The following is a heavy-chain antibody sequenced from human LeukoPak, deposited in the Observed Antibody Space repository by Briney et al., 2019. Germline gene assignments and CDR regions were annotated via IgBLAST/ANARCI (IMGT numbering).Heavy chain of an antibody. J-gene: IGHJ6*03. CDR1: GGSFSGYY. CDR2: INHSGRT. V-gene: IGHV4-34*01. Sequence: PSETLSLTCAVYGGSFSGYYWSWIRQPPGKGLEWIGEINHSGRTNYNPSLKSGVTISVDTSKHQLSLKLSSVTAADTAVYYCARGRKTMVRGVISSSSLYYYSYYMDVWGKGTTVTVSS. D-gene: IGHD3-10*01. CDR3: ARGRKTMVRGVISSSSLYYYSYYMDV.